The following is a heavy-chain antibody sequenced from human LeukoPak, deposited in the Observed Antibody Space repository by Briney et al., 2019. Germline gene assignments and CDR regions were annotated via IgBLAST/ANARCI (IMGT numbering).Heavy chain of an antibody. V-gene: IGHV3-20*04. Sequence: GGSLRLSCAASGFTFDDYGMSWVRQAPGKGLEWVSGINWNGDSTGYADSVKGRFTISRDNAKNSLYLQMNSLRAEDTALYYCAREGITIFGVVIDYYYYYMDVWGKGTTVTVSS. J-gene: IGHJ6*03. D-gene: IGHD3-3*01. CDR1: GFTFDDYG. CDR3: AREGITIFGVVIDYYYYYMDV. CDR2: INWNGDST.